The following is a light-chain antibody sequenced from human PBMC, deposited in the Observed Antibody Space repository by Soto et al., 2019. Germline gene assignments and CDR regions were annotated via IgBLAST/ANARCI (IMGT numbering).Light chain of an antibody. CDR2: LNNDGSH. J-gene: IGLJ2*01. V-gene: IGLV4-69*01. Sequence: QLVLTQSPSASASLGASVKLTCTLSSGHSTYAIAWHQQQPEKGPRYLMNLNNDGSHSKGDGIPDRFSGSSSGAERYLTISSLQSEDEADYYCQTWGTGILVVFGGGTKVTVL. CDR3: QTWGTGILVV. CDR1: SGHSTYA.